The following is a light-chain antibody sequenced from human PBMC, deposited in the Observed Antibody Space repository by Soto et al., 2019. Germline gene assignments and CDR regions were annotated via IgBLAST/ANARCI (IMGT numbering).Light chain of an antibody. CDR3: QQFDKWPPST. Sequence: EIVMTQSPAALSVSPGEGATLSCRASQSISSNLARYQQKPGQAPRLLIYGVSTRATGISARFSGSGSGTEFTLTISSLQSEDSAVYYCQQFDKWPPSTFGQGTKVDIK. J-gene: IGKJ1*01. CDR2: GVS. V-gene: IGKV3-15*01. CDR1: QSISSN.